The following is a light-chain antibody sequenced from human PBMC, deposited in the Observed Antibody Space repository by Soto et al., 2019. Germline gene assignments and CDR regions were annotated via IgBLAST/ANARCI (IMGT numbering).Light chain of an antibody. CDR1: QSVSSND. V-gene: IGKV3D-20*01. J-gene: IGKJ4*01. CDR2: DAS. CDR3: HQYGSSLRT. Sequence: EIVLTQSPATLSLSPGERATLSCGASQSVSSNDLAWYQQKPGLAPRLLIYDASSRATGIPDRFSGSGSGTDFTLTITRLAPEDSAVYCCHQYGSSLRTFGGGTKVELK.